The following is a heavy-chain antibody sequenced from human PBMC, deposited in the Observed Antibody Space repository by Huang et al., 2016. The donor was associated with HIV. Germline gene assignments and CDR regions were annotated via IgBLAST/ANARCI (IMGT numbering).Heavy chain of an antibody. CDR2: IYDGGNT. D-gene: IGHD1-20*01. V-gene: IGHV4-39*02. CDR3: AGSYNWNSVDY. J-gene: IGHJ4*02. CDR1: GGSISSSSYR. Sequence: QLQLQGSGPRLVKPSETLSLTCTVSGGSISSSSYRWGWIRQSPGKRLEWVGSIYDGGNTHHNPSLKSRLPMSVDTSKNHFSLRLTSVTAADTAVYYCAGSYNWNSVDYWGQGTLVTVSS.